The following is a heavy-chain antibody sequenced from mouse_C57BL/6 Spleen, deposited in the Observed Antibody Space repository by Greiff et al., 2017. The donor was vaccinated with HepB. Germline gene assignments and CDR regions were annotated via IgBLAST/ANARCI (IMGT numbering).Heavy chain of an antibody. D-gene: IGHD2-3*01. Sequence: QVQLKESGAELARPGASVKLSCKASGYTFTSYGISWVKQRTGQGLEWIGEIYPRSGNTYYNEKFKGKATLTADKSSSTAYMELRSLTSEDSAVYFCGWFYLAYWGQGTLVTVSA. V-gene: IGHV1-81*01. CDR2: IYPRSGNT. CDR3: GWFYLAY. CDR1: GYTFTSYG. J-gene: IGHJ3*01.